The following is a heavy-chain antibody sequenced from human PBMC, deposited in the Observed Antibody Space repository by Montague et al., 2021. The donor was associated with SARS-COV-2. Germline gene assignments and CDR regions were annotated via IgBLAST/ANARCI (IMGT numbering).Heavy chain of an antibody. V-gene: IGHV4-59*08. D-gene: IGHD3-9*01. CDR1: GGSISSYY. CDR2: INHSGST. J-gene: IGHJ4*02. Sequence: SETLSLTCTVSGGSISSYYWSWIRQPPGKGLEWIGYINHSGSTNYNPSLKSRVTISVDTSKNQFSLKLSSVTAADTAVYYCARHALGYFDWLNEGYFDYWGQGTLVTVSS. CDR3: ARHALGYFDWLNEGYFDY.